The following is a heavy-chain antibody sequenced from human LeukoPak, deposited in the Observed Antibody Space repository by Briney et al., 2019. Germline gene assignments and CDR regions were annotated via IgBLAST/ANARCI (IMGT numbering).Heavy chain of an antibody. V-gene: IGHV4-61*02. CDR1: GGSISSGSYY. CDR2: IYTSGST. CDR3: ARHRITIFGVVIISGWFDP. Sequence: SETLSLTCTVSGGSISSGSYYWSWIRQPAGKGLEWIGRIYTSGSTYYNPSLKSRVTISVDTSKNQFSLKLSSVTAADTAVYYCARHRITIFGVVIISGWFDPWGQGTLVTVSS. J-gene: IGHJ5*02. D-gene: IGHD3-3*01.